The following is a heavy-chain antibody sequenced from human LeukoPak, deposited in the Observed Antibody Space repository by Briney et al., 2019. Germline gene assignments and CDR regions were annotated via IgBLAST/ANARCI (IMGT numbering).Heavy chain of an antibody. J-gene: IGHJ4*02. V-gene: IGHV3-7*03. Sequence: GGSLRLSCTASGFTFGDYAMTWVRQAPGKGLEWVANIKEDGSDKHYVDSVKGRFTISRDNAKNSLYLQMNSLRAEDTALYYCAKKLFTGMGYYFDSWGQGTLVTVSS. CDR3: AKKLFTGMGYYFDS. CDR1: GFTFGDYA. D-gene: IGHD3-10*01. CDR2: IKEDGSDK.